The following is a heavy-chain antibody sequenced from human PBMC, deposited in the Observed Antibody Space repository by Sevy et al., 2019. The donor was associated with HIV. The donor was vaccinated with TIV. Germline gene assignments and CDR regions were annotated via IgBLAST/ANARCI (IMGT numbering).Heavy chain of an antibody. V-gene: IGHV3-15*01. D-gene: IGHD4-17*01. CDR2: IKSKTDGGTT. Sequence: GGSLRLSCGASAFTFSKAWMSWVRQAPGKGLEWVGRIKSKTDGGTTDYAGPVKGRFTISRDDSKNTLYLQMNSLKTGDTAVYYCTTEADYGDYAFDYWGQGTLVTVSS. CDR1: AFTFSKAW. J-gene: IGHJ4*02. CDR3: TTEADYGDYAFDY.